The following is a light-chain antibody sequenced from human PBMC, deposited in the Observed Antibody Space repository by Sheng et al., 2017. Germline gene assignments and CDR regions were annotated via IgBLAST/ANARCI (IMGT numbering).Light chain of an antibody. Sequence: DIQMTQSPSTLSASIGDRVTITCRASQSIANWLAWYQQKPGKAPNLIIYKTSTLQSGVPSRFSGSGSGTEFTITISSLQPDDFATYYCKQYSMCWMFGQGTKVEIK. CDR3: KQYSMCWM. V-gene: IGKV1-5*03. J-gene: IGKJ1*01. CDR1: QSIANW. CDR2: KTS.